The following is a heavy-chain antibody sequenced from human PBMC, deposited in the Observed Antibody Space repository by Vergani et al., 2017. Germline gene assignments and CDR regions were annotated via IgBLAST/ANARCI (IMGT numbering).Heavy chain of an antibody. Sequence: QVQLVESGGGVVQPGGSLRLSCAASGFTFSSYDMHWVRQAPGKGLEWVAFIRFDGSNKYYSESVRGRFNISRDNSKSTLYLQMNSLRAEDTAVFYCAKTYCSSTTCYGYYYYYMDVWGKGTTVTVSS. CDR1: GFTFSSYD. V-gene: IGHV3-30*02. D-gene: IGHD2-2*01. CDR2: IRFDGSNK. CDR3: AKTYCSSTTCYGYYYYYMDV. J-gene: IGHJ6*03.